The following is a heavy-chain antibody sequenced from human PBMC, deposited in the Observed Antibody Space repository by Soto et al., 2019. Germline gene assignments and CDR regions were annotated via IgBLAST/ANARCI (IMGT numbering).Heavy chain of an antibody. CDR1: GLSLSSYA. Sequence: XVALTLSCPASGLSLSSYAMSWVRRARGKGLEWGSAISGSVGHTYCADSVKGRFTISRDNSKNTLYLHINSPRAEDTATIYGCSSGPTDRYYYYYGMDVCGQGTTVTVTS. CDR3: CSSGPTDRYYYYYGMDV. D-gene: IGHD6-19*01. V-gene: IGHV3-23*01. CDR2: ISGSVGHT. J-gene: IGHJ6*02.